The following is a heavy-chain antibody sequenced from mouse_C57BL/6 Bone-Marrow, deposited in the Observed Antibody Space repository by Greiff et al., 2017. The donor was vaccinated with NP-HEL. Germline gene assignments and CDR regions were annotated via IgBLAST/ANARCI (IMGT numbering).Heavy chain of an antibody. V-gene: IGHV1-82*01. J-gene: IGHJ2*01. CDR3: ARRKLFDY. CDR1: GYAFSSSW. CDR2: IYPGDGDT. Sequence: QVQLQQSGPELVKPGASVKISCKASGYAFSSSWMNWVKQRPGKGLEWIGRIYPGDGDTNYNGKFKGKATLTADKSSSTAYMQLSSLTSEDSAVYFCARRKLFDYWGQGTTLTVSS.